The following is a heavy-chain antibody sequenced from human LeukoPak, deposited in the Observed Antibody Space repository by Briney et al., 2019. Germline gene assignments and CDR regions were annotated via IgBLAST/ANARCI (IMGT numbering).Heavy chain of an antibody. CDR3: AHWGYSSSWRGLIRHKAYYFDY. Sequence: SGPTLVKPTQTLTLTCTFSGFSLSTSGVGVGWIRQPPGKALEWLSLIYWDDDKRYIPSLKSRLTITKDTSKNQVVLTVINMDLVDTVTYYCAHWGYSSSWRGLIRHKAYYFDYGGPGTLVTVSS. V-gene: IGHV2-5*02. CDR1: GFSLSTSGVG. J-gene: IGHJ4*02. D-gene: IGHD6-13*01. CDR2: IYWDDDK.